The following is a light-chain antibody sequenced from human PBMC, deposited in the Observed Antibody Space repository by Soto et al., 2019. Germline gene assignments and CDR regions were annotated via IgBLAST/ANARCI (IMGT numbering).Light chain of an antibody. J-gene: IGKJ2*01. V-gene: IGKV1-5*01. CDR2: DAA. CDR3: HQYNSY. CDR1: ESIATW. Sequence: GDRVTITCRASESIATWLAWYQHKPGKAPKLLIYDAARLESGVPSRFSGGGSGTEFTLTISGLQPKDFATYYCHQYNSYFGQGTRLEI.